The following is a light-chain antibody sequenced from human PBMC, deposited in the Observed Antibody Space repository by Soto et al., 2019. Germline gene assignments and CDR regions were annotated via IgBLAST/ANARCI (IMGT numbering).Light chain of an antibody. CDR1: NIGSRT. J-gene: IGLJ3*02. CDR3: QGWQSHSDHPV. Sequence: SYELTQPPSVSVAPGQTAKITCAGDNIGSRTVHWYQQKPGQAPVLVVYDDSGRPSGIPERCSGSNSGNTATLTISRVEAGDEADYHCQGWQSHSDHPVFGGGTKVTVL. V-gene: IGLV3-21*02. CDR2: DDS.